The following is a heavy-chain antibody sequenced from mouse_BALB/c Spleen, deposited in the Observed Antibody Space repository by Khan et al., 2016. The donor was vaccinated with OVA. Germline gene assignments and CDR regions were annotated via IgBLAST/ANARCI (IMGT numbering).Heavy chain of an antibody. Sequence: QIQLVQSGPELKKPGETVKISCKASGYSFTDYSMHWVKQAPGKGLKWMGWINTETGEPTYADDFRGRFAFFLETSVSTAYLQINNLKNEDTAIYFCATSNPYYAMDYWGQGTSVTVSS. CDR1: GYSFTDYS. CDR2: INTETGEP. V-gene: IGHV9-2-1*01. CDR3: ATSNPYYAMDY. J-gene: IGHJ4*01. D-gene: IGHD4-1*01.